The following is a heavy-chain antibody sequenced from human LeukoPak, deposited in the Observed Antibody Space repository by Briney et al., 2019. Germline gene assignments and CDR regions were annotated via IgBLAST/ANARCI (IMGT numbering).Heavy chain of an antibody. CDR2: ISGSGGST. D-gene: IGHD3-10*01. J-gene: IGHJ4*02. CDR1: GFTFSSYA. V-gene: IGHV3-23*01. Sequence: PGGSLRLSCAASGFTFSSYAMSWVRQAPGKGLEWVSAISGSGGSTYYADSVKGRFTISRDNSKNTLYLQMGSLRAEDMAVYYCARRDGSGSYDYWGQGTLVTVSS. CDR3: ARRDGSGSYDY.